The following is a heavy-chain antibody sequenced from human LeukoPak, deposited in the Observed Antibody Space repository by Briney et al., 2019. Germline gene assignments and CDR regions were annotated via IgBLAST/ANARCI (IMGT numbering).Heavy chain of an antibody. J-gene: IGHJ4*02. Sequence: ASVKVSCKASGDTFSSYSINWVRQAPGQGLEWMGWISTYNGNTNYAQKLQGGVTMTTDTSTSTAYMELRSLRSDDTAVYYCAKDRWRDGSSSFDNWGQGTLVTVSS. V-gene: IGHV1-18*01. CDR3: AKDRWRDGSSSFDN. CDR2: ISTYNGNT. D-gene: IGHD6-6*01. CDR1: GDTFSSYS.